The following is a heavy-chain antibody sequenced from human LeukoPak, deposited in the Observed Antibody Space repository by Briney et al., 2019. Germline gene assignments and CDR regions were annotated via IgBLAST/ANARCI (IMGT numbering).Heavy chain of an antibody. CDR1: GYTFTGYY. Sequence: ASVKVSCKASGYTFTGYYMHWVRQAPGQGLEWMGRINPNSSGTNHAQKFQGRVTMTRDTSISTAYMELSRLRSDDTAVYYCARSLEPAAMWGGFYWGQRALVTVSS. D-gene: IGHD2-2*01. CDR3: ARSLEPAAMWGGFY. CDR2: INPNSSGT. J-gene: IGHJ4*02. V-gene: IGHV1-2*06.